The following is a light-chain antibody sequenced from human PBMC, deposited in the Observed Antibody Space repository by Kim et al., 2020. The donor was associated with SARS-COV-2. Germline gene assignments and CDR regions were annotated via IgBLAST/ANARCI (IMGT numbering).Light chain of an antibody. CDR1: SGSIASNY. V-gene: IGLV6-57*01. CDR3: QSYDSSNQV. CDR2: EDN. J-gene: IGLJ3*02. Sequence: NFMLTQPHSVSESPGKTVTISCTRSSGSIASNYVQWYQQRPGSSPTTVIYEDNQRPSGVPGRFSGSIDGSSNSASLTISGLKTEDEADYYCQSYDSSNQVFGGGTQLTVL.